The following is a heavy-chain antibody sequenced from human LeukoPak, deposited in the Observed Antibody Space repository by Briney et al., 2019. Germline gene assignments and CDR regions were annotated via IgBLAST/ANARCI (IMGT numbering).Heavy chain of an antibody. CDR1: GGTFSSYA. CDR2: IIPILGIA. CDR3: ARGAGRSRVYTYFDY. J-gene: IGHJ4*02. D-gene: IGHD3-10*01. V-gene: IGHV1-69*04. Sequence: SVKVSCKASGGTFSSYAISWVRQAPGQGLEWMGRIIPILGIANYAQKFQGRVTITADKSTSTAYMELSSLRSEDTAVDYCARGAGRSRVYTYFDYWGQGTLVTVSS.